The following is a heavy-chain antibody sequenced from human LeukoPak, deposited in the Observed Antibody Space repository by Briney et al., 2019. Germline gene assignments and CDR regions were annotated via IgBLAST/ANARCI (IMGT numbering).Heavy chain of an antibody. D-gene: IGHD1-20*01. CDR3: AGSITGTLDI. J-gene: IGHJ3*02. CDR2: SYYSGSP. CDR1: GGSISSYY. Sequence: PSETLSLTCSVSGGSISSYYWSWIRQPPGEGLEYIGHSYYSGSPNYNPSLKSRVSISVDTSKNQFSLKLSSVTAADTAVYCCAGSITGTLDIWGQGTMVTVSS. V-gene: IGHV4-59*13.